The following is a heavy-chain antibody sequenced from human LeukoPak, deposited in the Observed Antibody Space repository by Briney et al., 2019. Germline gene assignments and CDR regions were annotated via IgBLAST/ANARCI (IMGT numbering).Heavy chain of an antibody. D-gene: IGHD4-23*01. Sequence: GASVRVSCKASGYTFTGYYMHWVRQAPGQGLEWMGWINPNSGGTNYAQKFQGRVTMTRDTSISTAYMELSRLRSDDTAVYYCASDSTVVTPGGFDLWGRGTLVTVSS. J-gene: IGHJ2*01. V-gene: IGHV1-2*02. CDR2: INPNSGGT. CDR1: GYTFTGYY. CDR3: ASDSTVVTPGGFDL.